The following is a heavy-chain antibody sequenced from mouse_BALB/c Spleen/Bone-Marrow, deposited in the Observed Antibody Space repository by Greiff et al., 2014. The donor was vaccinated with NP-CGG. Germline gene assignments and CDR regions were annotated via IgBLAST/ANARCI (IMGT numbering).Heavy chain of an antibody. CDR2: IYPGSGNT. Sequence: QVQLQQSGPELVKPGASVKISCKASGYTFTDYYINWVKQKPGQRLEWIGWIYPGSGNTKYNEKFKGKATLTVDTSSSTAYMQLSSLTSEDTAVYFCASLGRYAMDYWGQGTSVTVSS. CDR3: ASLGRYAMDY. CDR1: GYTFTDYY. D-gene: IGHD3-1*01. V-gene: IGHV1-84*02. J-gene: IGHJ4*01.